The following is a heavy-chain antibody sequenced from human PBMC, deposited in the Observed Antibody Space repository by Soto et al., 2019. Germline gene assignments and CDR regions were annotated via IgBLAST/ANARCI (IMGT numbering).Heavy chain of an antibody. CDR1: GITFSSYA. CDR3: AKDWHCTATTCYTGGNWFDH. J-gene: IGHJ5*02. D-gene: IGHD2-2*02. V-gene: IGHV3-23*01. CDR2: ISSSGGSS. Sequence: GGSLRLSCVVSGITFSSYAMSWVRQAPGRGLEWVSAISSSGGSSYYADSVMGRFTISRDNSKNTLYPQMDSLRAEDTALYYCAKDWHCTATTCYTGGNWFDHWGQGTLVTVYS.